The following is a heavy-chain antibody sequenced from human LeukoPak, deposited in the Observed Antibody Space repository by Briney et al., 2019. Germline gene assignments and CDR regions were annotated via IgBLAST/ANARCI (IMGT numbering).Heavy chain of an antibody. V-gene: IGHV3-30*04. J-gene: IGHJ3*02. CDR2: TSYDGINK. CDR3: ARVGSTFMVHDACDI. Sequence: GGSLRLSCAASRFTFSNYAIHWVRQAPGKGLEWVAVTSYDGINKYYADSVKGRFTISRDNSKNTLYLQMNNLRAEDTAVYYCARVGSTFMVHDACDIWGEGTMVTVSS. CDR1: RFTFSNYA. D-gene: IGHD3-10*01.